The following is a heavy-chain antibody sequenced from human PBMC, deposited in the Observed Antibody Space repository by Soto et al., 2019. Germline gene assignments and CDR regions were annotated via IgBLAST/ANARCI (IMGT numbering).Heavy chain of an antibody. D-gene: IGHD3-22*01. J-gene: IGHJ4*02. V-gene: IGHV4-38-2*01. CDR1: GYSISSGYY. CDR2: IYHSGST. CDR3: ASSDDSSGYYGY. Sequence: SETLSLTCAVSGYSISSGYYWGWIRQPPGKGLEWIGSIYHSGSTYYNPSLKSRVTISVDTSKNQFSLKLSSVTAADTAVYYCASSDDSSGYYGYWGQGTLVTVSS.